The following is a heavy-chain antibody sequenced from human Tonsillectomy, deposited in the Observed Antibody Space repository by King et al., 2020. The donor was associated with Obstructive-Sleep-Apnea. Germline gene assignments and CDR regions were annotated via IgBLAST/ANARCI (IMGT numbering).Heavy chain of an antibody. Sequence: ITLQESGPTLVKPPQTLTLTCTFSGFSLSTNGVGVGWIRQPPGKALEWLALIYWDDDKRYSPSLESRLTVTKDTSKKQVVLIMTNMDPVDTATYYCARAEWLNAFDIWGQGTMVTVSS. D-gene: IGHD3-3*01. CDR1: GFSLSTNGVG. CDR2: IYWDDDK. V-gene: IGHV2-5*02. J-gene: IGHJ3*02. CDR3: ARAEWLNAFDI.